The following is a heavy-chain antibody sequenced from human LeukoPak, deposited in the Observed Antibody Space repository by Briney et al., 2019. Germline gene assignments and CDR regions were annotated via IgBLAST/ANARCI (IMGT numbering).Heavy chain of an antibody. CDR1: GFTFDDYG. D-gene: IGHD1-7*01. CDR3: ARGAGGITGTTWYDY. V-gene: IGHV3-20*01. CDR2: INWNGGST. J-gene: IGHJ4*02. Sequence: GGSLRLSCAASGFTFDDYGMSWVRQAPGKGLEWVSGINWNGGSTGYADSVKGRFTISRDNAKNSLYLQMNSLRAEDTALYHCARGAGGITGTTWYDYWGQGTLVTVSP.